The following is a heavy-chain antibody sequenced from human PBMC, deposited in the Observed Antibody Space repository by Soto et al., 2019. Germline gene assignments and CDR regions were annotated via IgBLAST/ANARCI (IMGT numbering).Heavy chain of an antibody. D-gene: IGHD4-17*01. V-gene: IGHV3-30*18. CDR3: AKDRIPTTMTYLFDY. CDR1: GFTFGSYG. J-gene: IGHJ4*02. CDR2: ISYDGSKK. Sequence: GGSLRLSCAASGFTFGSYGIHWVRQAPGKGLEWVAVISYDGSKKYYADSVKGRFTISRDNSKNTLYLQVNSLRPEDTAVYYCAKDRIPTTMTYLFDYWGQGSLVTVSS.